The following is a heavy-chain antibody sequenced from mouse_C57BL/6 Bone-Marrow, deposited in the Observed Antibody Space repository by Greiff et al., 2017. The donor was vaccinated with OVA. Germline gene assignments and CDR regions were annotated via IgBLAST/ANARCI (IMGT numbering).Heavy chain of an antibody. CDR2: IYPRSGNT. D-gene: IGHD1-1*01. Sequence: VQLQQSGAELARPGASVKLSCKASGYTLTSYGISWVKQRTGQGLEWIGEIYPRSGNTYYNEKFKGKATLTADKSSSTAYMELRSLTSEDSAVYFCARRGTTVVAHWYFDVWGTGTTVTVSS. J-gene: IGHJ1*03. V-gene: IGHV1-81*01. CDR1: GYTLTSYG. CDR3: ARRGTTVVAHWYFDV.